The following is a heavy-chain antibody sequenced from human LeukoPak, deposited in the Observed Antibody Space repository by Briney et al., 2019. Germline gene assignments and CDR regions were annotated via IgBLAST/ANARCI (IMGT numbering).Heavy chain of an antibody. J-gene: IGHJ4*02. CDR3: AAANQEYYYDSSGYFDY. CDR1: GYSFTSYW. Sequence: GESLKISCKGSGYSFTSYWIGWVRQMPGKGLEGMGIIYPGDADTRYSASFQGQVTISAAKSISTAYLQWSSLKASDTAMYYCAAANQEYYYDSSGYFDYWGQGTLATVSS. CDR2: IYPGDADT. V-gene: IGHV5-51*01. D-gene: IGHD3-22*01.